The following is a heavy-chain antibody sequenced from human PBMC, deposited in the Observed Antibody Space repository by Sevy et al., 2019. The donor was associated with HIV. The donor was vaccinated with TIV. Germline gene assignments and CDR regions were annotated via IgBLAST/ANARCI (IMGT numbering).Heavy chain of an antibody. CDR1: GGSFSGYY. D-gene: IGHD6-13*01. CDR2: INHSGST. CDR3: ARGTPPGNRGIAAAGTGDRPDYYYYYYMDV. J-gene: IGHJ6*03. V-gene: IGHV4-34*01. Sequence: SETLSLTCAVYGGSFSGYYWSWIRQPPGKGLEWIEEINHSGSTNYNPSLKSRVTISVDTSKNQFSLKLSSVTAADTAVYYCARGTPPGNRGIAAAGTGDRPDYYYYYYMDVWGKGTTVTVSS.